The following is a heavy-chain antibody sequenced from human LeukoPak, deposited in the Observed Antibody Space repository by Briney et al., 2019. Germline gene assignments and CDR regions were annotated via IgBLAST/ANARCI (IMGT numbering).Heavy chain of an antibody. V-gene: IGHV4-59*08. CDR3: VLAPNSNWFDF. Sequence: SETLSLTCSVSGDSISSFYWNWIRQPPGRGLEWTGNIHYSGSSIYNPSLKSRVTISIDTSRKQFFLKLSSVTAADTAVYYCVLAPNSNWFDFWGQGTLVTVSS. J-gene: IGHJ5*01. CDR1: GDSISSFY. D-gene: IGHD2-15*01. CDR2: IHYSGSS.